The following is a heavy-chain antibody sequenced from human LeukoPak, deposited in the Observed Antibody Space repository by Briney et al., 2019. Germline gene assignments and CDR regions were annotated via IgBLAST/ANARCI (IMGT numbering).Heavy chain of an antibody. CDR2: IDPSDSYT. CDR1: GYSFTSYW. CDR3: ARRCSSSSCPFEY. V-gene: IGHV5-10-1*01. J-gene: IGHJ4*02. D-gene: IGHD2-2*01. Sequence: GESLKISCEGSGYSFTSYWISWVRQMPGKGLEWMGRIDPSDSYTNYSPSFQGHVTISADKSISTAYLQWSSLKASDTAMYYCARRCSSSSCPFEYWGQGTLVTVSS.